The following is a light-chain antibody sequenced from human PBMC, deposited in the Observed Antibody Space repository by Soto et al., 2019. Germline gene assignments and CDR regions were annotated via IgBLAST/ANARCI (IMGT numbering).Light chain of an antibody. V-gene: IGLV2-8*01. Sequence: QPVLTQPPSASGSPGQSVAISCTGTSSDVGGYNYVSWYQQHPGKAPKLIIHEVTKRPSGVPDRISGSKSGNTASLTVSGLQAEDEADYYCSSYADRNKFLFGGGTKLTVL. CDR1: SSDVGGYNY. J-gene: IGLJ3*02. CDR3: SSYADRNKFL. CDR2: EVT.